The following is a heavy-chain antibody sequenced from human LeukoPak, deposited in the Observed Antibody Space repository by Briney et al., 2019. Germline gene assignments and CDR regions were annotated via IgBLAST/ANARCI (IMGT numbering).Heavy chain of an antibody. Sequence: GRSLRLSCTVSGFTFDDYAMHWVRHTPGKGLEWVAVITWNRDNIGYGDSVKGRFTISRDNVKNVLYLQMNSLRPEDTALYYCAKDLSSAITSALVLDVWGQGTTV. V-gene: IGHV3-9*01. J-gene: IGHJ6*01. CDR3: AKDLSSAITSALVLDV. CDR1: GFTFDDYA. D-gene: IGHD3-22*01. CDR2: ITWNRDNI.